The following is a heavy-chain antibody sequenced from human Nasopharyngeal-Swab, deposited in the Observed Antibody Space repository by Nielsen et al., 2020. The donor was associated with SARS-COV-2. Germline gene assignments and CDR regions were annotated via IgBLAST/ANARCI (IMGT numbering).Heavy chain of an antibody. D-gene: IGHD1-7*01. V-gene: IGHV3-11*04. CDR3: ARDEGTKIMKQDF. CDR1: GFTFTDYY. J-gene: IGHJ4*02. Sequence: GESLKISCAASGFTFTDYYMSWIRQAPGKGLEWISYISDSGTTKYADSVKGRFTISRDNAKNSLYLQMDSLRADDTAVYYCARDEGTKIMKQDFWGQGTPVTVSS. CDR2: ISDSGTT.